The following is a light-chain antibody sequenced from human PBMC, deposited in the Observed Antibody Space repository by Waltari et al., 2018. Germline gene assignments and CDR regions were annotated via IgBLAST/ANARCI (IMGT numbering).Light chain of an antibody. Sequence: EIELTQSPGTLSLCPGERATISCRASQSVGKFLAWYQQKPGQAPRLLIYDASIRATGIPDRFSGSGSGTDFSLTISRLEPEDFALYYCQHYVRLPVSFGQGTKVGIK. V-gene: IGKV3-20*01. CDR3: QHYVRLPVS. CDR2: DAS. J-gene: IGKJ1*01. CDR1: QSVGKF.